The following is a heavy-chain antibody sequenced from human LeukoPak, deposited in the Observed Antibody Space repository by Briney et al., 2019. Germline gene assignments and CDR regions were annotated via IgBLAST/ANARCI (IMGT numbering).Heavy chain of an antibody. Sequence: PGGSLRRSCAASGFTFSSYAMNWVRQAPGKGLEWVSIINGSAGSTYYADSVKGRFTISRDNSKNTLFLQMNSLRAEDTAVYYCAKDRSLDGGNSNGYFDSWGQGTLVTVSS. CDR2: INGSAGST. V-gene: IGHV3-23*01. CDR1: GFTFSSYA. J-gene: IGHJ4*02. CDR3: AKDRSLDGGNSNGYFDS. D-gene: IGHD4-23*01.